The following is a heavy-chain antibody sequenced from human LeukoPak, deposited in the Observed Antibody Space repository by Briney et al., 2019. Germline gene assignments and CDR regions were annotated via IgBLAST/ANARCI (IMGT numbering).Heavy chain of an antibody. J-gene: IGHJ4*02. D-gene: IGHD6-19*01. CDR1: GGSISTSGYY. CDR2: IDSSGNV. CDR3: TRDRGQWVVDY. V-gene: IGHV4-39*07. Sequence: SETLSLTCTVSGGSISTSGYYWGWIRQPPGKGLEYFASIDSSGNVYYNPSLRSRVTISADTSKNQFSLKLDSVTAADTALYYCTRDRGQWVVDYWGQGTLVTVSS.